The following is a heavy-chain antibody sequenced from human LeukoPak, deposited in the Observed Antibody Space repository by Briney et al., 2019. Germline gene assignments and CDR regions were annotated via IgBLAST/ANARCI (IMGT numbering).Heavy chain of an antibody. CDR3: ARGRRRGFYYDSSGYYSTPLDY. V-gene: IGHV4-39*07. CDR1: GGSISSGSYY. D-gene: IGHD3-22*01. CDR2: INHSGST. J-gene: IGHJ4*02. Sequence: SETLSLTCTVSGGSISSGSYYWSWIRQPPGKGLEWIGEINHSGSTNYNPSLKSRVTISVDTSKNQFSLKLSSVTAADTAVYYCARGRRRGFYYDSSGYYSTPLDYWGQGTLVTVSS.